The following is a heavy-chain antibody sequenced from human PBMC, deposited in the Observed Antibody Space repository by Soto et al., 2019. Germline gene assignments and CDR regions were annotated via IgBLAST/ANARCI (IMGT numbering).Heavy chain of an antibody. J-gene: IGHJ6*02. Sequence: GGSLRLSCAASGFTFISDAMSWVRQAPGKGLEWVSAISGSGGSTYYADSVKGRFTISRDNSKNILYVQMDSLRVDDTAVYYCVRDGQSLAPCALDVWGQGTSVTVSS. CDR3: VRDGQSLAPCALDV. V-gene: IGHV3-23*01. D-gene: IGHD6-19*01. CDR1: GFTFISDA. CDR2: ISGSGGST.